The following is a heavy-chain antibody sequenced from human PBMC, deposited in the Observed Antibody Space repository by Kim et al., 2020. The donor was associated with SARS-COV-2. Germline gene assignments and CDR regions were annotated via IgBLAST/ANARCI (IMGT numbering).Heavy chain of an antibody. J-gene: IGHJ4*02. CDR3: ARGSGSYYPDQNFDY. D-gene: IGHD3-10*01. CDR2: ISYDGSNK. Sequence: GGSLRLSCAASGFTFSSYGMHWVRQAPGKGLEWVAVISYDGSNKYYADSVKGRFTISRDNSKNTLYLQMNSLRAEDTAVYYCARGSGSYYPDQNFDYWGQGTLVTVSS. V-gene: IGHV3-33*05. CDR1: GFTFSSYG.